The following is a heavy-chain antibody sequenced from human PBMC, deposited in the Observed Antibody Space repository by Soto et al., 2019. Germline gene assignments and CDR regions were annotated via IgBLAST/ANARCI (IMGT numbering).Heavy chain of an antibody. CDR3: ATNTGSSPGHAFDI. CDR1: GGTFSSYA. D-gene: IGHD1-26*01. Sequence: SVKVSCKASGGTFSSYAISWVRQAPGQGLEWMGGIIPIFGTANYAQKFQGRVTITADESTSTAYMELSSLRSEDTAVYYCATNTGSSPGHAFDIWGQGTMVTVSS. J-gene: IGHJ3*02. CDR2: IIPIFGTA. V-gene: IGHV1-69*13.